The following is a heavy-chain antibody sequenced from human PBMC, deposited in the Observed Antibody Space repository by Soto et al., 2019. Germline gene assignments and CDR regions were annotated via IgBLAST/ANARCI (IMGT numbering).Heavy chain of an antibody. V-gene: IGHV4-59*08. D-gene: IGHD3-10*01. CDR2: IYYSGST. Sequence: PSETLSLTCTVSGGSISSYYWSWIRQPPGKGLEWIGYIYYSGSTNYNPSLKSRVTISVYTSKNQFSLKLSSVTAADTAVYYCARNYGPGYTFDYWGQGTLVTVSS. CDR1: GGSISSYY. CDR3: ARNYGPGYTFDY. J-gene: IGHJ4*02.